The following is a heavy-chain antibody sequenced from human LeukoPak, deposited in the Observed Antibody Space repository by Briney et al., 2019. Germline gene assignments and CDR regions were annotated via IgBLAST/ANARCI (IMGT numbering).Heavy chain of an antibody. V-gene: IGHV4-39*01. CDR1: GGSISSSSYY. CDR3: ARLSQKATMVRGVYYFDY. CDR2: IYYSGST. Sequence: PSETLSLTCTVSGGSISSSSYYWGWIRQPPGKGLEWIGSIYYSGSTYYNPSLKGRVTISVDTSKNQFSLKLSSVTAADAAVYYCARLSQKATMVRGVYYFDYWGQGTLVTVSS. J-gene: IGHJ4*02. D-gene: IGHD3-10*01.